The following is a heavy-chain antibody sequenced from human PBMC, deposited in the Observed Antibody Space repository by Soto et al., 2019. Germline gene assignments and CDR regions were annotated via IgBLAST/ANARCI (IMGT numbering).Heavy chain of an antibody. CDR1: GFTFSSYG. CDR2: VSYDGANE. J-gene: IGHJ4*02. V-gene: IGHV3-30*18. CDR3: AKSKSGVGPYTLQTVFDS. Sequence: QGQLVESGGGVVQPGRSLRLSCAASGFTFSSYGMHWVRQPPGKGLEWVAVVSYDGANEAYADSVKGRFTVSRDNCKNTVLLQMNSRRAEDTAVYYCAKSKSGVGPYTLQTVFDSWGQGALVAVSS. D-gene: IGHD1-26*01.